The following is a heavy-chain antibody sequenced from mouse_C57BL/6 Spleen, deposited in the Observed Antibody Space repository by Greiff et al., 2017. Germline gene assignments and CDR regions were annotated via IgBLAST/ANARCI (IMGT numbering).Heavy chain of an antibody. CDR1: GYTFTDYE. D-gene: IGHD2-14*01. J-gene: IGHJ2*01. CDR2: IDPETGGT. V-gene: IGHV1-15*01. CDR3: TRWGGYPDY. Sequence: VKLVESGAELVRPGASVTLSCKASGYTFTDYEMHWVKQTPVHGLEWIGAIDPETGGTAYNQKFKGKAILTADKSSSTAYMELRSLTSEDSAVYYCTRWGGYPDYWGQGTTLTVSS.